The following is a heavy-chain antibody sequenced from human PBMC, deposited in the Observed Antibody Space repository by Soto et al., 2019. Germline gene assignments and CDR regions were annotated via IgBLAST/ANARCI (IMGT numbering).Heavy chain of an antibody. D-gene: IGHD3-10*01. J-gene: IGHJ4*02. V-gene: IGHV4-59*08. Sequence: ETLSLTCTVPGCSISSYYWSSIRQPPGKGLAGIGNIYNSRSTNYNPSLKSRVTISVDTSKNQFSLKLNSMTAVDTVVYYCARHNYGSGSTYFDYWGQGTLVTDAS. CDR1: GCSISSYY. CDR2: IYNSRST. CDR3: ARHNYGSGSTYFDY.